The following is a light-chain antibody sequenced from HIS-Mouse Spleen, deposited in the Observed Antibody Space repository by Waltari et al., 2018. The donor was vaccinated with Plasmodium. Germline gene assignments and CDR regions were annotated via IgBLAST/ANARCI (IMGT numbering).Light chain of an antibody. CDR2: GAS. J-gene: IGKJ1*01. CDR3: QQYGSSPPWT. Sequence: EIVLTQSPGTLSLSPGERATLSCRASQSVSSSYLAWYQQKPGQATRLLIYGASSRATGIPDRFSCSVSGTDFTLTISRLEPEDFAVYYCQQYGSSPPWTFGQGTKVEIK. V-gene: IGKV3-20*01. CDR1: QSVSSSY.